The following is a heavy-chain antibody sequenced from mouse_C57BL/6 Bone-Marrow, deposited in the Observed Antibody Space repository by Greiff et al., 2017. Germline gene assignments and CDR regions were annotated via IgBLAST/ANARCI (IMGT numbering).Heavy chain of an antibody. CDR3: ARWGYGNYGAWFAY. Sequence: QVQLKQPGTELVKPGASVKVSCKASGYTFTSYWVHWVKQRPGPGLEWIGNINPSQGGTNYNEKFKSKGTLTVDKTSSTAYMRLSSLTSEDSAVYYCARWGYGNYGAWFAYWGQGTLVTVSA. CDR1: GYTFTSYW. D-gene: IGHD2-10*02. J-gene: IGHJ3*01. V-gene: IGHV1-53*01. CDR2: INPSQGGT.